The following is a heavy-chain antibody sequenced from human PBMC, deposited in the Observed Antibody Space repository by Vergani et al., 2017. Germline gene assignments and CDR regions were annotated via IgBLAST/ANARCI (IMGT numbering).Heavy chain of an antibody. CDR1: GGTFSSYA. CDR2: IIPIFGTA. CDR3: AIVISKYYYDSSGYYYNWFDP. Sequence: QVQLVQSGAEVKKPGSSVKVSCKASGGTFSSYAISWVRQAPGQGLEWMGGIIPIFGTANYAQKFQGRVTITADESTSTAYMELSSLRSEDTAVYYCAIVISKYYYDSSGYYYNWFDPWGQGTLVTVSS. J-gene: IGHJ5*02. D-gene: IGHD3-22*01. V-gene: IGHV1-69*01.